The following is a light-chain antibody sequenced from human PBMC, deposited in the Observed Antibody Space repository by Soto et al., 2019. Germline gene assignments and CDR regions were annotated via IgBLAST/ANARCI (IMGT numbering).Light chain of an antibody. CDR2: AAS. CDR3: QQSYSSPRT. Sequence: DIPMTQSPSSLSASVGDRVTITCRASQSISSYLSWYQQKPGKAPSLLIYAASSLQSGVPSRFGGSGSGTDFTLTINSLQPEDFATYYCQQSYSSPRTFGQGTKLEMK. V-gene: IGKV1-39*01. CDR1: QSISSY. J-gene: IGKJ2*02.